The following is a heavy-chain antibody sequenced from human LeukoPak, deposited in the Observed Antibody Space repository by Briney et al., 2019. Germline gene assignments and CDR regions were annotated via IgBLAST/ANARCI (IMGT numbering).Heavy chain of an antibody. V-gene: IGHV4-61*02. CDR3: ASHYSRAGIDAFDI. J-gene: IGHJ3*02. Sequence: SETLSLTCTASGGSTNNNNGSYFWSWLRQPAEKGLEWIGRIHPTGNTMYNPSLKSRVTISLDTSKNQFSLNLYSVTAAGTAAYYCASHYSRAGIDAFDIWGQGTVVTVSS. CDR2: IHPTGNT. D-gene: IGHD6-13*01. CDR1: GGSTNNNNGSYF.